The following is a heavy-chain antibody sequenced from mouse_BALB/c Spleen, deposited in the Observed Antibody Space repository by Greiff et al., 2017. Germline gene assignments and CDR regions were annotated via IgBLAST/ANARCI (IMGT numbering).Heavy chain of an antibody. CDR1: GYTFSSYW. CDR2: ILPGSGST. J-gene: IGHJ4*01. D-gene: IGHD1-2*01. CDR3: ARRLLRPLYYAMDY. Sequence: QVQLKESGAELMKPGASVKISCKATGYTFSSYWIEWVKQRPGHGLEWIGEILPGSGSTNYNEKFKGKATFTADTSSNTAYMQLSSLTSEDSAVYYCARRLLRPLYYAMDYWGQGTSVTVSS. V-gene: IGHV1-9*01.